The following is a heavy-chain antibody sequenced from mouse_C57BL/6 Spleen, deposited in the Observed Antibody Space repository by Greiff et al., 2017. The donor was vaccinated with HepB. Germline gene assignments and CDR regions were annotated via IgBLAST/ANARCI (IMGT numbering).Heavy chain of an antibody. J-gene: IGHJ2*01. D-gene: IGHD2-4*01. Sequence: VKLQQPGAELVRPGSSVKLSCKASGYTFTSYWMHWVKQRPIQGLEWIGNIDPSDSETHYNQKFKDKATLTVDKSSSTAYMQLSSLTSEDSAVYYCARRITPGYYFDYWGQGTTLTVSS. CDR3: ARRITPGYYFDY. V-gene: IGHV1-52*01. CDR2: IDPSDSET. CDR1: GYTFTSYW.